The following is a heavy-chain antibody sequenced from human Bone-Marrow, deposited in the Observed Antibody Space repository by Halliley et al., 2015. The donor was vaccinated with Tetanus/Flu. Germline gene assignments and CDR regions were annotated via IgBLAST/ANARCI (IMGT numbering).Heavy chain of an antibody. V-gene: IGHV4-38-2*02. Sequence: TLSLTCAVSGYPISDGYYWGWIRQPPGKGLEWIASFSHSGRTYYNPSLKSRVTISLDTSKNQISLKLSSVTATDTAVYYCGRDNYSGSVRYFDYWGQGTRVTVSS. CDR3: GRDNYSGSVRYFDY. CDR2: FSHSGRT. CDR1: GYPISDGYY. J-gene: IGHJ4*02. D-gene: IGHD5-12*01.